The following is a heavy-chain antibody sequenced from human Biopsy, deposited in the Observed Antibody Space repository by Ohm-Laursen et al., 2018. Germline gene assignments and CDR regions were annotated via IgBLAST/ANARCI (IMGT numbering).Heavy chain of an antibody. CDR1: GGSIISYY. D-gene: IGHD3-3*01. Sequence: SETLSLTCSVSGGSIISYYWTWIRQPPGKGLEWIGHVYNGGITNYNPSLKRRVTISKDTSKNQFSLQVNSVTAADTAVYYCARTPRDSFWSGSYKRGLWFDPWGQGTLVIVSS. J-gene: IGHJ5*02. CDR2: VYNGGIT. CDR3: ARTPRDSFWSGSYKRGLWFDP. V-gene: IGHV4-59*01.